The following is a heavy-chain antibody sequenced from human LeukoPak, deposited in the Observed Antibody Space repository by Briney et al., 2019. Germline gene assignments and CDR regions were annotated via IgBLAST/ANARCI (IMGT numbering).Heavy chain of an antibody. V-gene: IGHV3-7*03. Sequence: PGGSLRLSCAASGFTFNNYWMTWVRQAPGKGLEWVANIKQDGSEKYYVDSVKGRFTISRDNAKNSLYLQMNTLRAEDTAMYYCTRLRDGYDSDYWGQGTLVTVSS. J-gene: IGHJ4*02. D-gene: IGHD5-24*01. CDR2: IKQDGSEK. CDR1: GFTFNNYW. CDR3: TRLRDGYDSDY.